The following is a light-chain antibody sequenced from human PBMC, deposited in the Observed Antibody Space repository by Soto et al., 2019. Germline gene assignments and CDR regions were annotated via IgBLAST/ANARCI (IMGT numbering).Light chain of an antibody. V-gene: IGKV3-11*01. J-gene: IGKJ5*01. Sequence: EIVLTQSPATLSLSPGERATLSCRASQSVSSYLAWYQQKHGQAPRLLIYDASTRATGSPARFSGSGSGTDFTRTTSSLEPEDFAVYYCQQRSNWPPVTFGQGTRLEIK. CDR3: QQRSNWPPVT. CDR1: QSVSSY. CDR2: DAS.